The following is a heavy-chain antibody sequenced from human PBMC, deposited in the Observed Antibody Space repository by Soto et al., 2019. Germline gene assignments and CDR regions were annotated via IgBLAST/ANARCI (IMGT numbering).Heavy chain of an antibody. Sequence: SLRLSCAASGFTFSSYAMSWFRQAPGKGLEWVSAISGNDDSTYYADSVKGRFTISRDNSKNTLYLQMNSLRAEDTAVYYCAKSPIIVVVVTSVLNWFHPWGQGTLVTVS. CDR3: AKSPIIVVVVTSVLNWFHP. V-gene: IGHV3-23*01. CDR2: ISGNDDST. D-gene: IGHD3-22*01. J-gene: IGHJ5*02. CDR1: GFTFSSYA.